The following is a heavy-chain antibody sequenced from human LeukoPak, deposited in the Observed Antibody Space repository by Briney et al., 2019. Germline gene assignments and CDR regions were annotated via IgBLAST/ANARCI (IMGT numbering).Heavy chain of an antibody. V-gene: IGHV3-23*01. Sequence: GGSLRLSCAASGFTFSSYAMSWVRQAPGKGLKWVSAISGSGGSTYYADSVKGRFTISRDNSKNTLYLQMNSLRAEDTAVYYCAKDQSYSSSSVFYYYYMDVWGKGTTVTVSS. CDR1: GFTFSSYA. J-gene: IGHJ6*03. D-gene: IGHD6-6*01. CDR3: AKDQSYSSSSVFYYYYMDV. CDR2: ISGSGGST.